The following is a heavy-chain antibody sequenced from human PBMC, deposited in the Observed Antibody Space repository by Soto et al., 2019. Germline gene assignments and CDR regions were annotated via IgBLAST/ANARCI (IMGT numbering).Heavy chain of an antibody. V-gene: IGHV4-39*01. CDR3: ARPALAVAGSFDY. Sequence: SETLSLTCTVSGESITTSGHYWGWIRQPPGEGLEWIGSIYYSGSTYYNPSLKSRVTISVDTSKNQFSLKLSSVTAADTAVYYCARPALAVAGSFDYWGQGTLVTVS. J-gene: IGHJ4*02. CDR2: IYYSGST. CDR1: GESITTSGHY. D-gene: IGHD6-19*01.